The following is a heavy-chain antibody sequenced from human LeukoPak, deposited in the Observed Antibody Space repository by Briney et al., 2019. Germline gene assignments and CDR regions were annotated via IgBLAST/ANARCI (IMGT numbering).Heavy chain of an antibody. J-gene: IGHJ4*02. CDR3: ARDHAYRADY. D-gene: IGHD2-2*01. V-gene: IGHV3-7*01. CDR2: INQDESKK. CDR1: GFTFSNDW. Sequence: GGSLRLSCAASGFTFSNDWMCWVRQAPGKGLEWVANINQDESKKYYADSVKGRFTISRDNAKNSLYLQMSSLTAEDMAIYYCARDHAYRADYWGQGTLVTVSS.